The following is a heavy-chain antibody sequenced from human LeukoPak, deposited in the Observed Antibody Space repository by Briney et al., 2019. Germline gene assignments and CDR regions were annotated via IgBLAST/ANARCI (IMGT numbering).Heavy chain of an antibody. Sequence: SETLSLTCTVSGGSISSAGYDWGWIRQHPGRGLEWIGYIYYTGSSFYNPSLKSRVTISVDSSKIQFSLEMSAVTAADTAVYYCARSHAASLDAFDIWGQGTLVTVSS. CDR2: IYYTGSS. CDR1: GGSISSAGYD. V-gene: IGHV4-31*03. D-gene: IGHD6-6*01. J-gene: IGHJ3*02. CDR3: ARSHAASLDAFDI.